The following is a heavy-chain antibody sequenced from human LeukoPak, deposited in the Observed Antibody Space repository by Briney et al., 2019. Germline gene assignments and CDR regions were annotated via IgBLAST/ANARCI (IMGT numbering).Heavy chain of an antibody. CDR2: INPNSGGT. Sequence: ASVTVSFTASGYTFTVYYMHWVRQAPGQGLEWMGWINPNSGGTNYAQKFQGRVTMTRDTSISTAYMELSRLRSDDTAVYYCARPRDQTAFDYWGQGTLVTVSS. CDR1: GYTFTVYY. J-gene: IGHJ4*02. V-gene: IGHV1-2*02. CDR3: ARPRDQTAFDY. D-gene: IGHD2-2*01.